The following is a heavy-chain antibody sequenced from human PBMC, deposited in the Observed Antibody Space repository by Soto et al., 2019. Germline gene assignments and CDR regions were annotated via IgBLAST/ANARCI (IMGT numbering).Heavy chain of an antibody. Sequence: QVQLQESGPGLVKPSETLSLTCTVSGGSISSYYWSWIRQPAGKGLEWIGRIYTSGSTNYNPSLKSRVTMSVDTSKVQFALKLSSVTAADTAVYYCARVSGIAVAGNWFDPWGQGTLVTVSS. J-gene: IGHJ5*02. CDR1: GGSISSYY. CDR3: ARVSGIAVAGNWFDP. D-gene: IGHD6-19*01. CDR2: IYTSGST. V-gene: IGHV4-4*07.